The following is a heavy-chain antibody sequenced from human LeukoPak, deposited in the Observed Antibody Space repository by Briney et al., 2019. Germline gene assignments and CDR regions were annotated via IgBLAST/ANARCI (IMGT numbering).Heavy chain of an antibody. J-gene: IGHJ6*02. CDR3: AREPGPHYYCYYGMDV. CDR2: ISSSSSYI. V-gene: IGHV3-21*01. CDR1: GFTFSSYS. Sequence: GGSLRLSCAASGFTFSSYSMNWVRQAPGKGLEWVSSISSSSSYIYYADSVKGRFTISRDNAKNSLYLQMNSLRAEDTAVYYCAREPGPHYYCYYGMDVWGQGTTVTVSS.